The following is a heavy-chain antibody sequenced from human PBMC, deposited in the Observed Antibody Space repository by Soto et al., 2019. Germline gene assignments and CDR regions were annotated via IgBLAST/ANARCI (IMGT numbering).Heavy chain of an antibody. CDR3: VRHYDWAFDY. D-gene: IGHD3-3*01. CDR2: INSDSSAI. CDR1: GFPFNSYS. V-gene: IGHV3-48*02. J-gene: IGHJ4*02. Sequence: EVQVVESGGGLVQPGGSLRLSCEASGFPFNSYSLNWVRRAPGKGLEWLSYINSDSSAIYYADSVKGRFSISRDNAKNAVYLQMNSLRDEDTAMYDCVRHYDWAFDYWGLGTLVTVSS.